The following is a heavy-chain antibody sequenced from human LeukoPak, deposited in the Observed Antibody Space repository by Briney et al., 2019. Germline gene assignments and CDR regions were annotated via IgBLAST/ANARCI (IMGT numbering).Heavy chain of an antibody. CDR1: GFTFSNYG. Sequence: GGSLRLSCAASGFTFSNYGMHWVRQAPGKGLEWVAFIRYDGSNKYYADSVKGRFTISRDNSKNTLYLQMNSLRAEDTAVYYCAKARITMIVNNPLKTDHWGQGTLVTVSS. D-gene: IGHD3-22*01. V-gene: IGHV3-30*02. CDR3: AKARITMIVNNPLKTDH. J-gene: IGHJ4*02. CDR2: IRYDGSNK.